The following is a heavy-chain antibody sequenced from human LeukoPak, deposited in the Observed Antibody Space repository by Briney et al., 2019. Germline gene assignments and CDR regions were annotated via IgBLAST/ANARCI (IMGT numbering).Heavy chain of an antibody. CDR1: GFTFSSYS. Sequence: PEGSLRLSCAASGFTFSSYSMNWVRQAPGKGLEWVSSISSSSSYIYYADSVKGRFTISRDNAKNSLYLQMNSLRAEDTAVYYCARDTGYYYDSSGYYDYWGQGTLVTVSS. CDR2: ISSSSSYI. CDR3: ARDTGYYYDSSGYYDY. D-gene: IGHD3-22*01. V-gene: IGHV3-21*01. J-gene: IGHJ4*02.